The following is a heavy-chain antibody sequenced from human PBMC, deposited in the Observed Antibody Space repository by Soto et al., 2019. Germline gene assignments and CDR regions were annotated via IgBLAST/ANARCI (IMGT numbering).Heavy chain of an antibody. Sequence: LRLSCAASGFNVSSNYMSWARQAPGKGLEWVSVIYAGGNTHYADSVEGRFTISRDNSNNMLYLQMNSLRAEDTAMYYCVREKVTMIVGFYYFDYWGQGTRVTVSS. D-gene: IGHD3-22*01. CDR1: GFNVSSNY. CDR3: VREKVTMIVGFYYFDY. J-gene: IGHJ4*02. V-gene: IGHV3-66*01. CDR2: IYAGGNT.